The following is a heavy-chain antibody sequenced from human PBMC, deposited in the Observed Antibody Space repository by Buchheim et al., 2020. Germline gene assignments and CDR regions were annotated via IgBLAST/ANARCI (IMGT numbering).Heavy chain of an antibody. CDR1: GGSISSSSYY. CDR3: ASHYYDFWSAANYYFDY. CDR2: IYYSGST. D-gene: IGHD3-3*01. Sequence: QLQLQESGPGLVKPSETLSLTCTVSGGSISSSSYYWGWIRQPPGKGLEWIGSIYYSGSTYYNPSLKGRVTISVETSKNQFSLKLSSVTAADTAVYYCASHYYDFWSAANYYFDYWGQGTL. V-gene: IGHV4-39*01. J-gene: IGHJ4*02.